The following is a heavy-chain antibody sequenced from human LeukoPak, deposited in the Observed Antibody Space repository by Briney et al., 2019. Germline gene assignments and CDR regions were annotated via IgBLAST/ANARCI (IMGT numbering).Heavy chain of an antibody. CDR3: ASPRIRNVFDI. D-gene: IGHD1-1*01. V-gene: IGHV1-2*02. CDR2: INPNSGDT. J-gene: IGHJ3*02. CDR1: GYTFTDYY. Sequence: GASVKVSCKASGYTFTDYYMHWVRQAPGQGLEWMGWINPNSGDTNYAQKFQGRVTMTRDTSISTAYMKLSRLISDDTAVYYCASPRIRNVFDIWGQGTMVTVSS.